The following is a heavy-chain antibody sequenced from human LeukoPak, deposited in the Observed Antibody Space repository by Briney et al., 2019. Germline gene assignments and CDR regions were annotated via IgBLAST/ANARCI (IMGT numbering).Heavy chain of an antibody. Sequence: GASVKVSCKASGYTFTGYYMHWVRQAPGQGLEWMGWINPNSGGTNYAQKFQGRVTMTRDTSISTDYMELSRLTSDDTAIYYCARDGDGRINFDYWGQGTLVTVSS. CDR2: INPNSGGT. V-gene: IGHV1-2*02. CDR3: ARDGDGRINFDY. D-gene: IGHD3-10*01. CDR1: GYTFTGYY. J-gene: IGHJ4*02.